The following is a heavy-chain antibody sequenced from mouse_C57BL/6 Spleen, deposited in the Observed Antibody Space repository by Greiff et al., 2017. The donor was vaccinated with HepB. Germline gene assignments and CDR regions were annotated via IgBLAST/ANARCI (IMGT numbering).Heavy chain of an antibody. V-gene: IGHV1-52*01. D-gene: IGHD4-1*01. CDR2: IDPSDSET. CDR3: ARRTGPYYYAMDY. Sequence: VKLQQPGAELVRPGSSVKLSCKASGYTFTSYWMHWVKQRPIQGLEWIGNIDPSDSETHYNQKFKDKATLTVDKSSSTAYMQLSSLTSEDSAVYYCARRTGPYYYAMDYWGQGTSVTVSS. CDR1: GYTFTSYW. J-gene: IGHJ4*01.